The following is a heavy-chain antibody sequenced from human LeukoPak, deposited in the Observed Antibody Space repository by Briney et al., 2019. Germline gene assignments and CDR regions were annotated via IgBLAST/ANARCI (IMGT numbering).Heavy chain of an antibody. CDR2: ISSGSSHI. Sequence: GGSLRLSCAASGSSFSDYNMNWVRQAPGKGLEWVSSISSGSSHIYYADSVKGRFTISRDNAKNSLYLQMNSLRAEDRAVYYCARDREQWLVRRFDYWGQGTLVTVSS. V-gene: IGHV3-21*06. D-gene: IGHD6-19*01. J-gene: IGHJ4*02. CDR1: GSSFSDYN. CDR3: ARDREQWLVRRFDY.